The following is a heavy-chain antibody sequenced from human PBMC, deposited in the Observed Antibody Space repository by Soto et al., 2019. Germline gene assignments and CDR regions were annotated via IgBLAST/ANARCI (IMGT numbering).Heavy chain of an antibody. CDR3: AKLQYTGTTPFHH. V-gene: IGHV3-23*01. J-gene: IGHJ4*02. Sequence: GGSLRLSCAASGFTFSSYAMSWARQAPGKGLEWVSFIGGSGGSTYYADSVKGRFTVSRDNSKNTLYLQMNSLRAEDTAVYYCAKLQYTGTTPFHHWGQGTLLTVSS. CDR2: IGGSGGST. D-gene: IGHD1-1*01. CDR1: GFTFSSYA.